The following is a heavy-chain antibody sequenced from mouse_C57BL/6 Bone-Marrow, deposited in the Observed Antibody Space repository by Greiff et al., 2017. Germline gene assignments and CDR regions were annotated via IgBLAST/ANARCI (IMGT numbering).Heavy chain of an antibody. D-gene: IGHD2-10*02. Sequence: QVQLQQPGAELVKPGASVKLSCKASGYTFTSYWMHWVKQRPGQGLEWIGEIYPRSGNTYYNEKFKGKATLTADKSSSTAYMELRSLTSEDSAVYFCARSGYGNHYAMDYWGQGTSVTVSS. V-gene: IGHV1-81*01. CDR3: ARSGYGNHYAMDY. CDR2: IYPRSGNT. J-gene: IGHJ4*01. CDR1: GYTFTSYW.